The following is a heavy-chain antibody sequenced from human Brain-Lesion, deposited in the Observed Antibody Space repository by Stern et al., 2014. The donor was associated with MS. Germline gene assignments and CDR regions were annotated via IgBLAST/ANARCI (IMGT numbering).Heavy chain of an antibody. J-gene: IGHJ6*02. CDR2: IFNSGST. CDR1: GGSISSGGYY. V-gene: IGHV4-61*02. D-gene: IGHD2-2*01. Sequence: QVQLQESGPGLVKPSQTLSLSCTVSGGSISSGGYYWSWIRQPAGKGLEWIGRIFNSGSTSYNPSLKSRVTLSIDTPKNHFSLRLNSMTAADTAVYYCARGRVVPGFQYYATDVWGQGTTVIVSS. CDR3: ARGRVVPGFQYYATDV.